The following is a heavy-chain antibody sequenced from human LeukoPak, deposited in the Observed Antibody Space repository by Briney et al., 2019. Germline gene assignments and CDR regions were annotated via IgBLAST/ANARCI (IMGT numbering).Heavy chain of an antibody. CDR1: GGSISSGGYS. CDR3: ARGRVVPALGSYYYYGMDV. D-gene: IGHD2-2*01. J-gene: IGHJ6*02. V-gene: IGHV4-30-2*01. Sequence: SQTLSLTCAVSGGSISSGGYSWSWIRQPPGKGLEWIGYIYHSGSTSYNPSLKSRVTISVDTSKNQFSLKLSSVTAADTAVYYCARGRVVPALGSYYYYGMDVWGQGTTVTVSS. CDR2: IYHSGST.